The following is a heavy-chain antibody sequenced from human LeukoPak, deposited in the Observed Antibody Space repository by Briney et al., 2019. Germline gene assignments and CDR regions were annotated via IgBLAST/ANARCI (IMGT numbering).Heavy chain of an antibody. CDR3: ARARGDYYDSSGYYSAFDY. CDR1: GGPFSGYY. Sequence: PSETLSLTCAVYGGPFSGYYWSWIRQPPGKGLEWIGEINHSGSANYNPSLKSRVTISVDMSKNQFSLKLNSVTAAGTAVYYCARARGDYYDSSGYYSAFDYWGQGTLVTVSS. CDR2: INHSGSA. D-gene: IGHD3-22*01. V-gene: IGHV4-34*01. J-gene: IGHJ4*02.